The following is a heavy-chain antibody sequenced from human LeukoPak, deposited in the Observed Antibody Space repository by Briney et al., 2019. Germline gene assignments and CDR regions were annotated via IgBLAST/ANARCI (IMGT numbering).Heavy chain of an antibody. V-gene: IGHV4-34*01. Sequence: SETLSLTCAVYGGSFSGYYWSWIRQPPGKGLEWIGEINHSGSTNYNPSLKSRVTISVDTSKNQFSLKLSSVTAADTAVYYCARGTYDYVWGSYRYTRGYYFDYWGQGTLVPVSS. CDR2: INHSGST. CDR1: GGSFSGYY. CDR3: ARGTYDYVWGSYRYTRGYYFDY. D-gene: IGHD3-16*02. J-gene: IGHJ4*02.